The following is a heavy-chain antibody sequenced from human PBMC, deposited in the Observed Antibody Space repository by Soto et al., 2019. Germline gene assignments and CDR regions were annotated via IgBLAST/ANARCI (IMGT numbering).Heavy chain of an antibody. V-gene: IGHV3-74*01. CDR2: INSDGTST. D-gene: IGHD1-26*01. CDR1: GFTFSAYW. Sequence: GGSLRLSCAASGFTFSAYWIHWVRQAPGKGLVWVSCINSDGTSTSYADSVKGRFTISRDNAKNTLYLQMNSLRAEDTAVYYCARGTAGIMYYGMNVWGQGTTVTVS. CDR3: ARGTAGIMYYGMNV. J-gene: IGHJ6*02.